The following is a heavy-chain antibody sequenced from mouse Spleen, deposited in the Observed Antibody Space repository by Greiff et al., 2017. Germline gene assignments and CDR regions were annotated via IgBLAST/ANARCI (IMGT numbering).Heavy chain of an antibody. CDR1: GFTFSSFG. V-gene: IGHV5-17*02. J-gene: IGHJ4*01. CDR2: ISSGSSTI. D-gene: IGHD1-1*01. CDR3: ARLYYGSSSVQYYYAMDY. Sequence: EVQLVESGGGLVQPGGSRKLSCAASGFTFSSFGMHWVRQAPEKGLEWVAYISSGSSTIYYADTVKGRFTISRDNPKNTLFLQMTSLRSEDTAMYYCARLYYGSSSVQYYYAMDYWGQGTSVTVSS.